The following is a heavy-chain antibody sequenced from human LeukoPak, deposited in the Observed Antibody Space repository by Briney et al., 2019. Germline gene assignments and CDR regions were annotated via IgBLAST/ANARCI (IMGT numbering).Heavy chain of an antibody. CDR3: ARDPGFGDHGMDV. CDR1: GYTFSSYG. Sequence: ASVKVSCEASGYTFSSYGFSWLRQAPGQGLEWMGWIRGSNVDTNYLEKFQGRLTVTKDRSTSTAYMELRSLRSDDTAVYYCARDPGFGDHGMDVWGQGTTVTVSS. V-gene: IGHV1-18*01. D-gene: IGHD3-10*01. CDR2: IRGSNVDT. J-gene: IGHJ6*02.